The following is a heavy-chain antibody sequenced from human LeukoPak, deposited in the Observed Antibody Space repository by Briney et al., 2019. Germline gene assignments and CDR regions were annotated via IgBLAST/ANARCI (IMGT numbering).Heavy chain of an antibody. J-gene: IGHJ4*02. CDR2: ISSSSSTI. V-gene: IGHV3-48*01. Sequence: GSLRLSCAASGFTFSSYSMNWVRQAPGKGLEWVSYISSSSSTIYYADSVKGRFTISRDNAKNSLYLQMNSLRAEDTAVYYCARRSSSSPLDYWGQGTLVTVSS. CDR3: ARRSSSSPLDY. CDR1: GFTFSSYS. D-gene: IGHD6-6*01.